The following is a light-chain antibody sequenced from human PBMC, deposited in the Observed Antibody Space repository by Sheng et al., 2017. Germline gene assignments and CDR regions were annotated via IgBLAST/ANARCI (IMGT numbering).Light chain of an antibody. CDR3: QQYNKWPRT. V-gene: IGKV3-15*01. CDR2: GAS. Sequence: EIVMTQSPGTLSVSPGERATLSCRASQSVSTYLAWYQQKPGQAPRLLIYGASTRATGIPARFSGSGSGTDFTLTISSLQSEDFAVYYCQQYNKWPRTFGQGTKVEIK. CDR1: QSVSTY. J-gene: IGKJ1*01.